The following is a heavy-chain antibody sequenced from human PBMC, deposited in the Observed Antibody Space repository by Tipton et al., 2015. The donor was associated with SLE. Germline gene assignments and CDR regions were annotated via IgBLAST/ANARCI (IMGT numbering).Heavy chain of an antibody. CDR1: GDSISSPKW. D-gene: IGHD4-23*01. V-gene: IGHV4-4*02. Sequence: GLVKPSGTLSLTCAVSGDSISSPKWWSWVRQPPGKGLEWIGYIYHSGSTYYNPSLKSRVTMSVDRSKNQFSLELSSVTAADTAVYYCARGLMVVTLGWFDPWGQGTLVTVSS. CDR2: IYHSGST. J-gene: IGHJ5*02. CDR3: ARGLMVVTLGWFDP.